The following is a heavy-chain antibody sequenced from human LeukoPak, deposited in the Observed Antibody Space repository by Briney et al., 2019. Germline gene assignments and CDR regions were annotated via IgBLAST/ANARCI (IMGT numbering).Heavy chain of an antibody. CDR3: AKDQRRGVRGVISLNDY. CDR1: GGSISSYY. Sequence: PSETLSLTCTVSGGSISSYYWSWVRQAPGKGLEWVSAISGSGGSTYYADSVKGRFTISRDNSKNTLYLQMDSLRAEDTAVYYCAKDQRRGVRGVISLNDYWGQGTLVTVSS. CDR2: ISGSGGST. J-gene: IGHJ4*02. D-gene: IGHD3-10*01. V-gene: IGHV3-23*01.